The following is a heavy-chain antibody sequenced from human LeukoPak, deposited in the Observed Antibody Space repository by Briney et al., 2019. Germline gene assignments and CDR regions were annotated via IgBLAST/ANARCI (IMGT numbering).Heavy chain of an antibody. CDR2: ISGSGGST. J-gene: IGHJ4*02. D-gene: IGHD6-6*01. CDR1: GFTFSSYA. V-gene: IGHV3-23*01. Sequence: GGSLRLSCAASGFTFSSYAMSWVRQAPGKGLEWVSAISGSGGSTYYADSVKGRFTISRDNSKNTVYLQMNNLKTEDTAMYYVVWEYSRSFNSWGQGTLVTVSS. CDR3: VWEYSRSFNS.